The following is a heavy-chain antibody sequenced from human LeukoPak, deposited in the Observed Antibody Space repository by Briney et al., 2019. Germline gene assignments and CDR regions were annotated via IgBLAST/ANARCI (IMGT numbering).Heavy chain of an antibody. CDR2: ISGSGGST. CDR1: GFTFSSYA. V-gene: IGHV3-23*01. D-gene: IGHD6-19*01. J-gene: IGHJ4*02. Sequence: GGSLRLSCAASGFTFSSYAMSWVRQAPGKGLEWVSAISGSGGSTYYADSVKGRFTISRDNSKNTLYLQMNNLRAEDTAVYYCAKGLYSSGWYGNYWGQGTLVTVSS. CDR3: AKGLYSSGWYGNY.